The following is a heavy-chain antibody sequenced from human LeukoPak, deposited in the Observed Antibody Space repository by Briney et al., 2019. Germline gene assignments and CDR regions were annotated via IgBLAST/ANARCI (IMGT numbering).Heavy chain of an antibody. CDR1: GGSIRRSSSY. V-gene: IGHV4-39*07. CDR2: IYYSGNT. CDR3: ARDFEQRGGI. J-gene: IGHJ3*02. D-gene: IGHD3-10*01. Sequence: SETLSLTCTVSGGSIRRSSSYWGWIRQPPGKGLEWIGSIYYSGNTYYNPSLKSRVTISVDTSKNQFSLKLSSVTAADTAVYYCARDFEQRGGIWGQGTMVTVSS.